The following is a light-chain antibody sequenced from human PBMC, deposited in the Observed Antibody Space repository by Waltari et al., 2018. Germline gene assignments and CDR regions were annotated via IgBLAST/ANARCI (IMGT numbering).Light chain of an antibody. CDR3: LVWHSTTDHHGV. J-gene: IGLJ2*01. Sequence: SYVVTQSPSVSVAPGETARITCGGDTIGSKSVHWYQPRPGQAPVLVISYDSDRPSGIPERFSGSNSGNTATLTISWVEAEDEADYYCLVWHSTTDHHGVFGGGTKLTVL. V-gene: IGLV3-21*04. CDR2: YDS. CDR1: TIGSKS.